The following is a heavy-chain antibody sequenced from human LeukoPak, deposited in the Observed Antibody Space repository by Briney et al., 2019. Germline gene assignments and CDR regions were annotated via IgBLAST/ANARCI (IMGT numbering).Heavy chain of an antibody. CDR1: SGTVNSNHW. V-gene: IGHV4-4*02. J-gene: IGHJ4*02. Sequence: SETLSLTCAVSSGTVNSNHWWSWVRQPPGKGLEWIGDIFHRGNTNYNPSLNSRVTISLDKSKNQFSLRLTSVTAADTAMYYCASLKGTTPFSRNFDFWGQGTLVTVSS. CDR3: ASLKGTTPFSRNFDF. D-gene: IGHD4-11*01. CDR2: IFHRGNT.